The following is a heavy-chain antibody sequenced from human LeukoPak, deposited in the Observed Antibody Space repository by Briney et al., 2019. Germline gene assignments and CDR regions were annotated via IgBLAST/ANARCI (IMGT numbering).Heavy chain of an antibody. D-gene: IGHD3-16*01. J-gene: IGHJ4*02. CDR2: ISSSSSTI. CDR3: ARDGFGTGSN. Sequence: GGSLRLSCAASGFTFSSYSMNWVRQAPGKGLEWVSYISSSSSTIYYADSVKGRFTISRDNAKNSLYLQMNTLRADDTAVYYCARDGFGTGSNWGQGTLVTVSS. CDR1: GFTFSSYS. V-gene: IGHV3-48*01.